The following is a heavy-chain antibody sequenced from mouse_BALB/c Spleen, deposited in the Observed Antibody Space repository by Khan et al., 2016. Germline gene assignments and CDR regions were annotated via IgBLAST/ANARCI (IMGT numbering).Heavy chain of an antibody. J-gene: IGHJ3*01. D-gene: IGHD1-1*01. Sequence: EVKLLESGGGLVQPGGSLKLSCAASGFDFSRYWMSWVRQAPGKGLEWIGEINPDSSTINYTPSLTDKFIISRDNAKKTLYLQMSKVRSEDTALYYGARAGYYGYSAYWGQGTLVTVSA. CDR1: GFDFSRYW. V-gene: IGHV4-1*02. CDR2: INPDSSTI. CDR3: ARAGYYGYSAY.